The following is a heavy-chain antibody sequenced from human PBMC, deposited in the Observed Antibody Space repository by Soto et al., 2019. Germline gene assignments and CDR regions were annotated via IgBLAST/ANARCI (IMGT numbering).Heavy chain of an antibody. Sequence: EVQMLESGGGLVQPGGSLRLSCAASGFTLSSYALSWVRQAPGKGLEWVSGISGSGDFTFDADSVRGRFTISRDNSMNTLYLQMNSLRVEDTAVYYCARGPTIFGVGVDAFDIWGQGTMVTVSS. V-gene: IGHV3-23*01. CDR3: ARGPTIFGVGVDAFDI. CDR1: GFTLSSYA. D-gene: IGHD3-3*01. J-gene: IGHJ3*02. CDR2: ISGSGDFT.